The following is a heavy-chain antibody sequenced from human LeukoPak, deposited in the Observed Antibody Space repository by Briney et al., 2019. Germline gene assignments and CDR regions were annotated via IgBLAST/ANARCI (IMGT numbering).Heavy chain of an antibody. D-gene: IGHD3-22*01. CDR3: ARESSGSLNPPFDY. V-gene: IGHV3-30*03. J-gene: IGHJ4*02. CDR2: ISYDGSNK. Sequence: PGGSLRLSRAASGFTFSSYWMSWVRQAPGKGLEWVAVISYDGSNKYYADSVKGRFTISRDNSKNTLYLQMNSLRAEDTAVYYCARESSGSLNPPFDYWGQGTLVTVSS. CDR1: GFTFSSYW.